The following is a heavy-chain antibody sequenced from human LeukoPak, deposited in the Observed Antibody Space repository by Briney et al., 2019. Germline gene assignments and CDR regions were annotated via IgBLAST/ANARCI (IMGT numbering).Heavy chain of an antibody. Sequence: PGGSLRLSCAASGFTFSSYSMNWVRQAPGKGLEWVSSISSSSSYIYYADSVKGRFTISRDNAKNSLYLQMNSLRAEDTAVYYCAKSPVIFVVVPNFDYWGQGTLVTVSS. J-gene: IGHJ4*02. CDR2: ISSSSSYI. V-gene: IGHV3-21*01. CDR3: AKSPVIFVVVPNFDY. CDR1: GFTFSSYS. D-gene: IGHD2-21*01.